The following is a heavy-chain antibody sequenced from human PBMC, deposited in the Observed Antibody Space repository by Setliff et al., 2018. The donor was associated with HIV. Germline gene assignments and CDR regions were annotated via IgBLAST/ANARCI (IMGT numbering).Heavy chain of an antibody. D-gene: IGHD5-18*01. CDR2: ISSRGTDT. CDR1: GFTFSNYD. CDR3: ARDRRVGYPRDAFDV. Sequence: LRLSCAASGFTFSNYDMSWVRQAPGKGLEWVSSISSRGTDTYYADSVKGRFTISRDNSKNTLYLQMNSLRVEDTAIYFCARDRRVGYPRDAFDVWGQGTMVTVSS. J-gene: IGHJ3*01. V-gene: IGHV3-23*01.